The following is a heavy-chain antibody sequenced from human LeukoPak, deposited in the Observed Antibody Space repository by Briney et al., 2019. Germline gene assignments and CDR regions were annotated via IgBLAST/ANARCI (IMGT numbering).Heavy chain of an antibody. CDR2: IYFSGGNT. J-gene: IGHJ3*02. V-gene: IGHV4-59*08. D-gene: IGHD1-14*01. CDR1: GGSISNYY. Sequence: SETLSLTCAVSGGSISNYYWSWIRQPPGKELEWIGYIYFSGGNTNYNPSFKSRVTISVDTSKNQFFLRLNSATAADTAVYYCARQPSGTAAFDIWGQGTVVTLSS. CDR3: ARQPSGTAAFDI.